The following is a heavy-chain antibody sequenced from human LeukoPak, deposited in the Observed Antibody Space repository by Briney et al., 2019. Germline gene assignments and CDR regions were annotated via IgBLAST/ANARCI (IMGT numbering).Heavy chain of an antibody. CDR2: IYSSGST. D-gene: IGHD6-13*01. V-gene: IGHV4-39*07. CDR1: GDSITSSNYY. CDR3: ARAFYSNSWYHKEDFFDY. Sequence: SETLSLTCTVSGDSITSSNYYWGWFRQSPGKGPEWIGSIYSSGSTYYSPSLKSRVTISVATSKNQFSLTVSSVTAADTAMYYCARAFYSNSWYHKEDFFDYWGQGTPVTVSS. J-gene: IGHJ4*02.